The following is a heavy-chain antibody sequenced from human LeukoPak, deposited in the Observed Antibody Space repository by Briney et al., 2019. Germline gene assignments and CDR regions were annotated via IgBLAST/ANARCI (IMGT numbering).Heavy chain of an antibody. CDR1: GFTFSSYG. D-gene: IGHD2-2*01. J-gene: IGHJ5*02. CDR2: IWYDGSNK. V-gene: IGHV3-33*01. Sequence: PGGSLRLSCAASGFTFSSYGMHWVRQAPGKGLEWVAVIWYDGSNKYYADSVEGRFTISRDNSKNTLYLQMNSLRAEDTAVYYCARDRYCSSTSCPGFDPWGQGTLVTVSS. CDR3: ARDRYCSSTSCPGFDP.